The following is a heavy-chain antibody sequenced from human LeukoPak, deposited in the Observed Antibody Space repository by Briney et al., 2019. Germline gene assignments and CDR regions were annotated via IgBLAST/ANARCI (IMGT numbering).Heavy chain of an antibody. V-gene: IGHV3-48*04. D-gene: IGHD3-10*01. CDR1: RFTFSTYG. J-gene: IGHJ6*02. Sequence: GGSLRLSCAASRFTFSTYGMNWVRQAPGKGLEWVSYISGDSKTIYYAGSVKGRFTISRDNAKNSLYLQMNSLRAEDTAVYFCARGFTNTYYYGSWDSYGVDVWGQGTTVTVSS. CDR2: ISGDSKTI. CDR3: ARGFTNTYYYGSWDSYGVDV.